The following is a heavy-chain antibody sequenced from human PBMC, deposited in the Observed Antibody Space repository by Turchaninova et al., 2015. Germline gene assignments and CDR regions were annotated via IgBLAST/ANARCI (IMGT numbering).Heavy chain of an antibody. CDR1: GGSFRGYY. Sequence: QVQLQQWGAGLFTPSETLSLTCAVFGGSFRGYYWSWIRQPPGKGLEWIGEINHSGSTNYNPSLKSRVTISVGTSKNQFSLKLSSVTAADTAVYYCARRLGKPHWGQGTLVTVSS. CDR3: ARRLGKPH. V-gene: IGHV4-34*01. CDR2: INHSGST. J-gene: IGHJ4*02.